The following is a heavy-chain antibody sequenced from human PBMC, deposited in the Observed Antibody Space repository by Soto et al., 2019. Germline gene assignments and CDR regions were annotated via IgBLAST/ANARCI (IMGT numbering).Heavy chain of an antibody. CDR1: GGSVSSGSHY. J-gene: IGHJ4*02. Sequence: SETLSLTCAVSGGSVSSGSHYWSWIRQPRGRGLEWIAYISYTGTTDYTRSPKSRVTISIDMSKNQLSLRLGSVTAADTAVYYCARPSVAVTWGPFDYWGQGTLVTVSS. CDR3: ARPSVAVTWGPFDY. V-gene: IGHV4-61*01. CDR2: ISYTGTT. D-gene: IGHD6-19*01.